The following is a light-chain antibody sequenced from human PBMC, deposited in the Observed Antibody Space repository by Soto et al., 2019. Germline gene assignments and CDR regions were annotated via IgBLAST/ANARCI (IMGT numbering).Light chain of an antibody. CDR1: SSDVGGYDF. CDR3: TSPTPGSLYV. CDR2: DVT. J-gene: IGLJ1*01. V-gene: IGLV2-11*01. Sequence: QSVLTQPRSVSGSPGQSVTISCTGTSSDVGGYDFVSWYQQHPGKAPKLMIHDVTKRPSGVPDRFSGSKSGNTASLTISGLQAEDEADYFCTSPTPGSLYVFGSGTKLTV.